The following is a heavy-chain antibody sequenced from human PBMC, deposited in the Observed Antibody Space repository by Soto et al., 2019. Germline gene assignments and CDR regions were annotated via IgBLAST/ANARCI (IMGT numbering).Heavy chain of an antibody. J-gene: IGHJ4*02. CDR1: GFTFRNAW. CDR2: IKSKTVGGTT. CDR3: TTAPDYGDDH. Sequence: GVLRLSCAASGFTFRNAWMSWVRQAPGKGLEWVGRIKSKTVGGTTEYAAPVKGRFTISRDDSENTLYLQMNSLKTEDTAVYYCTTAPDYGDDHWGQGTLVTVSS. D-gene: IGHD4-17*01. V-gene: IGHV3-15*01.